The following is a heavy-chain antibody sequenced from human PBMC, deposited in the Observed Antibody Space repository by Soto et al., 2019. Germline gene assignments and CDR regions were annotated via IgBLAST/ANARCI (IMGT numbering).Heavy chain of an antibody. CDR2: ISYSGST. J-gene: IGHJ4*02. V-gene: IGHV4-59*11. Sequence: SETLSLTCTVSGGSMSSHYWTWLRQPPGKGLEWIGYISYSGSTYYNPSLRSRVTISADTSRNQFSLKLSSVIAADTAVYYCARADPDASVGYWGQGTLVTVSS. D-gene: IGHD3-16*01. CDR3: ARADPDASVGY. CDR1: GGSMSSHY.